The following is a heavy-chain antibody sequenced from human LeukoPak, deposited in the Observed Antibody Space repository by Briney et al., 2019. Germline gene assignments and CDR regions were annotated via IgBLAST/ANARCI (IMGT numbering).Heavy chain of an antibody. Sequence: GGSLRLSCAASGFTFSSYGMHWVRQAPGKGLEWVAVISYDGSNKYYADSVKGRFTISRDNSKNTLYLQMNSLRAEDTAVYYCAKEMEEVEMATIMSRWGQGTLVTVSS. CDR2: ISYDGSNK. V-gene: IGHV3-30*18. CDR1: GFTFSSYG. D-gene: IGHD5-24*01. J-gene: IGHJ4*02. CDR3: AKEMEEVEMATIMSR.